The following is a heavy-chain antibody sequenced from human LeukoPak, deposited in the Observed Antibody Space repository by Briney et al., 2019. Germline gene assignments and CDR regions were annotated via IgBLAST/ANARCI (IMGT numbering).Heavy chain of an antibody. Sequence: GRSLRLSCAASGFTFSSYGMHWVRQAPGKGLEWVAVIWYDGSNKYYADSVKGRFTISRDNSKNTLYLQMNSLRAEDAAVYYCARDGGSGSYKADYWGQGTLVTVSS. D-gene: IGHD3-10*01. V-gene: IGHV3-33*01. CDR3: ARDGGSGSYKADY. J-gene: IGHJ4*02. CDR2: IWYDGSNK. CDR1: GFTFSSYG.